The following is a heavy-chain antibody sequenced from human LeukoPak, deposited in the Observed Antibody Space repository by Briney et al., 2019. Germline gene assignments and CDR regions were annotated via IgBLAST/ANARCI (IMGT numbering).Heavy chain of an antibody. J-gene: IGHJ4*02. V-gene: IGHV3-23*01. CDR3: AKDGPAIRYFDWLLFN. CDR1: GFTFSSYA. CDR2: ISDSGGTT. D-gene: IGHD3-9*01. Sequence: GGSLRLSCAASGFTFSSYAMSWVRQAPGKGLEWVSGISDSGGTTYYADSVKGRFTISRDNSKNTLYLQLNSLRAEDTAIYYCAKDGPAIRYFDWLLFNWGQGTLVSVSS.